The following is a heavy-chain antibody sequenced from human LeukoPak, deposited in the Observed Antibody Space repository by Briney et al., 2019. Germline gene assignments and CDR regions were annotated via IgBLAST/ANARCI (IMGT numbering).Heavy chain of an antibody. D-gene: IGHD3-10*01. CDR2: ISGSGGST. CDR3: AKDHYYGSGYFGY. J-gene: IGHJ4*02. V-gene: IGHV3-23*01. Sequence: GGSLRLSCAASGFTFSSYAMSWVRQAPGKGLEWVSAISGSGGSTYYADSVKGRFTISRDNSKTTLYLQMNSLRAEDTAVYYCAKDHYYGSGYFGYWGQGTLVTVSS. CDR1: GFTFSSYA.